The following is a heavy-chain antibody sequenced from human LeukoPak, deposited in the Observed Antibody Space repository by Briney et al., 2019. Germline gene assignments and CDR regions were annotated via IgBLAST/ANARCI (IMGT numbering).Heavy chain of an antibody. CDR3: TRDSNYVAFDY. Sequence: GGSLKLSCVASGSGFTFSGSAMHWVRQASGRGLEWVGHIRSKTYNYATAFAASVKGRFTISRDDSQNTAYLQMNSLKTGDTAVYYCTRDSNYVAFDYWGQGTLVTVSS. D-gene: IGHD4-11*01. V-gene: IGHV3-73*01. CDR1: GSGFTFSGSA. J-gene: IGHJ4*02. CDR2: IRSKTYNYAT.